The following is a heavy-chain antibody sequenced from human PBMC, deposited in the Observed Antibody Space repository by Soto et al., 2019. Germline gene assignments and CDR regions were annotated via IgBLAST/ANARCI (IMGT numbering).Heavy chain of an antibody. V-gene: IGHV1-69*13. D-gene: IGHD6-19*01. CDR1: GGTFSSYA. CDR3: ARADSGWYWNLDY. Sequence: SVKVSCKASGGTFSSYAISWVRQAPGQGLEWMGGIIPIFGTANYAQKFQGRVTITADESTSTAYMELSSLRSEDTAVYYCARADSGWYWNLDYWGQGTLVTVSS. J-gene: IGHJ4*02. CDR2: IIPIFGTA.